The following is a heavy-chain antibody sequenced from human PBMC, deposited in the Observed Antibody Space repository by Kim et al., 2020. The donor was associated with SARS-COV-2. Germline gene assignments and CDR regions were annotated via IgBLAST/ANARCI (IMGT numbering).Heavy chain of an antibody. Sequence: SETLSLTCTVSGGSISSGGYYWSWIRQHPGKGLEWIGYIYYSGSTYYNPSLKSRVTISVDTSKNQFSLKLSSVTAADTAVYYCARVPFVTGVLPYFDLWGRGTLVTVSS. V-gene: IGHV4-31*03. CDR3: ARVPFVTGVLPYFDL. CDR2: IYYSGST. D-gene: IGHD7-27*01. J-gene: IGHJ2*01. CDR1: GGSISSGGYY.